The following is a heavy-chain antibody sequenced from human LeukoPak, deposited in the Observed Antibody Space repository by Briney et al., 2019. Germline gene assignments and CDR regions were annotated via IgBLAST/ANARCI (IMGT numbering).Heavy chain of an antibody. Sequence: SETLSLTCTVSGGSISSYYWSWIRQPPGKGLEWIGYIHYSGSTNYNPSLKSRVTISVDTSKNQFSLKLSSVTAADTAVYYCAREDDYSNYNWFDPWGQGTLVTVSS. CDR2: IHYSGST. J-gene: IGHJ5*02. CDR3: AREDDYSNYNWFDP. D-gene: IGHD4-11*01. V-gene: IGHV4-59*01. CDR1: GGSISSYY.